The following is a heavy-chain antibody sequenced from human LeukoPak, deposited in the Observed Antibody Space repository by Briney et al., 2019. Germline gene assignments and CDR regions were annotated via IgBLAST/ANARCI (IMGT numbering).Heavy chain of an antibody. CDR1: GYRFTNYW. Sequence: GESLKISCKGSGYRFTNYWIAWVRQMPRKGLEWMGIIYPGDSDTRNSPSFQGQVTISADKSISTAYLQWSSLKASDTAMYYCARQHCSGGSCYSDYWGQGTLVTVSS. CDR2: IYPGDSDT. J-gene: IGHJ4*02. D-gene: IGHD2-15*01. CDR3: ARQHCSGGSCYSDY. V-gene: IGHV5-51*01.